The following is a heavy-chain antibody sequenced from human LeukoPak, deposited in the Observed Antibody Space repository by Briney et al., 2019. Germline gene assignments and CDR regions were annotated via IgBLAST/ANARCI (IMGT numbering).Heavy chain of an antibody. Sequence: GGSLRLSCAASGFTFSSYWMNWARQAPGKGLEWVASINHNGNVNYYVDSVKGRFSISRDNARNSVYLQMASLRVEDTAVYYCARDPVEWELLLDYWGQGTLVTVSS. D-gene: IGHD1-26*01. CDR1: GFTFSSYW. CDR3: ARDPVEWELLLDY. V-gene: IGHV3-7*01. CDR2: INHNGNVN. J-gene: IGHJ4*02.